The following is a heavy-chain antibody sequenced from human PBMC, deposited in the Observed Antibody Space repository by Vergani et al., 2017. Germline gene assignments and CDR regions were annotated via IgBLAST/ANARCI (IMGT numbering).Heavy chain of an antibody. J-gene: IGHJ4*02. D-gene: IGHD4-17*01. CDR1: GFTFSSYA. Sequence: QVQLVESGGGVVQPGRSLRLSCAASGFTFSSYAMHWVRQAPGKGLEWEAVISYDGSNKYYADSVKGRFTISRDNSKNTLYLQMNSLRAEDTAVYYCAKDYGDYEDYWGQGTLVTVSS. V-gene: IGHV3-30*07. CDR3: AKDYGDYEDY. CDR2: ISYDGSNK.